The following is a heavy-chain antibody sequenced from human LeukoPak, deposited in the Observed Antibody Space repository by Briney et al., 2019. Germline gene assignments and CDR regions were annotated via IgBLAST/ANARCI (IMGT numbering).Heavy chain of an antibody. D-gene: IGHD1-26*01. V-gene: IGHV4-59*01. CDR2: ISYSGST. Sequence: ASETLSLTCTVSGVSISTYSWSWIRQPPGKGLEWIGYISYSGSTSYNPSLRSRVTISVDTSKNQFSLKLSSVTAADTAVYYCATDGNFDLWGRGTLVTVSS. J-gene: IGHJ2*01. CDR3: ATDGNFDL. CDR1: GVSISTYS.